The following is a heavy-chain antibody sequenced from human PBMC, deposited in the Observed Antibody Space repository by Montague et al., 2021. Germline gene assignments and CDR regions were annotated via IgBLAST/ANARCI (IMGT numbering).Heavy chain of an antibody. CDR3: ASMVRGVIDAFDI. V-gene: IGHV3-33*08. Sequence: SLRLSCAASGFTFTDYFPEPVPEAWGSGADRETTRLNASRRYYYEDSVCGRFTISRDNSKNTLYLQMNSLRAEDTAVYYCASMVRGVIDAFDIWGQGTMVT. CDR1: GFTFTDYF. J-gene: IGHJ3*02. D-gene: IGHD3-10*01. CDR2: RLNASRRY.